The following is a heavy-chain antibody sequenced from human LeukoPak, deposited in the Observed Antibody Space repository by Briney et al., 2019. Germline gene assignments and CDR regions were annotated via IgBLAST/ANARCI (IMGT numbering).Heavy chain of an antibody. CDR3: ARDLAKGRYFDY. D-gene: IGHD1-26*01. Sequence: PGGSLRLSCAASGFTFNTYGMHWVRQTPGKGLEWVAVIWFGGSRIYYTDSVKGRFTISRDNSKNTLFLQMSSLRAEDSGVYYCARDLAKGRYFDYWGQGTLVTVSS. CDR1: GFTFNTYG. V-gene: IGHV3-33*01. J-gene: IGHJ4*02. CDR2: IWFGGSRI.